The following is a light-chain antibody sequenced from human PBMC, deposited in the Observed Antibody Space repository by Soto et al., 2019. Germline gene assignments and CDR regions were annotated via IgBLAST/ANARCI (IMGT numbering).Light chain of an antibody. V-gene: IGLV2-14*01. CDR3: SSYTTSGTPYV. J-gene: IGLJ1*01. Sequence: QSVLTQPPSASGSPGQSVAISCTGTSSDVGGYNYVSWFQQHPGNAPKLIISEVRDRPSGVSTRFSGSKSGNTASLTISGLQPEDEADYYCSSYTTSGTPYVFGTGTKVTVL. CDR2: EVR. CDR1: SSDVGGYNY.